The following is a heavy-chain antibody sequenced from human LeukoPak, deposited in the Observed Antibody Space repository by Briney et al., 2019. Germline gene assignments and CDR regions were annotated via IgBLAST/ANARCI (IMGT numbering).Heavy chain of an antibody. CDR3: AKDLILRGAWFDP. V-gene: IGHV3-23*01. J-gene: IGHJ5*02. CDR1: GFTFSSYA. D-gene: IGHD3-3*01. Sequence: RGSLRLSCAASGFTFSSYAMSWVRQAPGKGLEWVSAISGSGGSTCYADSVKGRFTISRDNSKNTLYLQMNSLRAEDTAVYYCAKDLILRGAWFDPWGQGTLVTVSS. CDR2: ISGSGGST.